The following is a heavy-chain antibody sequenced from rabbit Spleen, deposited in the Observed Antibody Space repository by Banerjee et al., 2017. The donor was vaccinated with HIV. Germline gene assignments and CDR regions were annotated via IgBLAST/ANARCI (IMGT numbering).Heavy chain of an antibody. J-gene: IGHJ4*01. V-gene: IGHV1S40*01. CDR1: GFDLSSYYY. CDR3: ARDLVAVIGWNFNL. D-gene: IGHD1-1*01. Sequence: QSLEESGGDLVKPGASLTLTCTASGFDLSSYYYMCWVRQAPGKGLEWIACINIVTGKSVYANWAEGRFIMSRTSSTTVTLQMTSLTVADTATYFCARDLVAVIGWNFNLWGPGTLVTVS. CDR2: INIVTGKS.